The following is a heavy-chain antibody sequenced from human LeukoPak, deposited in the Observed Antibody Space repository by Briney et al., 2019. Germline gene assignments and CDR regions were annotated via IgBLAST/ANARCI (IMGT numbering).Heavy chain of an antibody. D-gene: IGHD4-17*01. CDR2: INPNSGGT. Sequence: ASVKVSCKASGYTFTGYYMHWVRQAPGQGLEWMGWINPNSGGTNYAQKFQGRVTMTRNTSISTAYMELSSLRSEDTAVYYCARYQTTVTTAVFYWYFDLWGRGTLVTVSS. V-gene: IGHV1-2*02. CDR3: ARYQTTVTTAVFYWYFDL. CDR1: GYTFTGYY. J-gene: IGHJ2*01.